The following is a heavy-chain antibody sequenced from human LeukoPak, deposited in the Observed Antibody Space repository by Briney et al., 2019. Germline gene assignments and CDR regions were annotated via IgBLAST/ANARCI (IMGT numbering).Heavy chain of an antibody. CDR3: ARVGPRYNWNEDGFDM. J-gene: IGHJ3*02. D-gene: IGHD1-1*01. Sequence: SETLSLTCAVSGYSISSGYFWGWIRQPPGKGLHWIGSIYHIGGTYYNPSLKSRVTISVDTSKNQFSLKLSSVTAADTAVYYCARVGPRYNWNEDGFDMWGQGTMVTVSS. V-gene: IGHV4-38-2*01. CDR2: IYHIGGT. CDR1: GYSISSGYF.